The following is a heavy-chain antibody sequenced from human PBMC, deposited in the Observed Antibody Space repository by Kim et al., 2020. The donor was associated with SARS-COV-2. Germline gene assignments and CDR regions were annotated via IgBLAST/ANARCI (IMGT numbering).Heavy chain of an antibody. Sequence: SETLSLTCTVSGGSISNYFWSWIRQPPGKGLEWIGYIYYGGSTSYNPSLKSRVTMSVDTSKNQFSLKLSSLTAADTAVYYCARDIFSAGDYYGVDVWGQG. CDR2: IYYGGST. J-gene: IGHJ6*02. D-gene: IGHD6-25*01. CDR1: GGSISNYF. V-gene: IGHV4-59*01. CDR3: ARDIFSAGDYYGVDV.